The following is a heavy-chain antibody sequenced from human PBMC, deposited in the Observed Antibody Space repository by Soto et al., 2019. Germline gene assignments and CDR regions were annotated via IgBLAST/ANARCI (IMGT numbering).Heavy chain of an antibody. Sequence: PSETLSLTCTVSGDSISSSHYYWSWIRQPPGKGLEWIGYIYYSGSTNYNPSLKSRVTISVDTSKNQFSLKLSSVTAADTAVYYCAKDGSYCSGGSRYSEAFDIWGQGTMVTVSS. CDR2: IYYSGST. J-gene: IGHJ3*02. CDR3: AKDGSYCSGGSRYSEAFDI. CDR1: GDSISSSHYY. V-gene: IGHV4-61*01. D-gene: IGHD2-15*01.